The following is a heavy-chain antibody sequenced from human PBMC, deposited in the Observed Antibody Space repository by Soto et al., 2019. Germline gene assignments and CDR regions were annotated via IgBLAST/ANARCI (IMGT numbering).Heavy chain of an antibody. Sequence: QVQLQQSGPGLVKPSETLSLTCSVSAGSMRNYYWSWIRQPPGKGLEWIGNVDDSGTTKYNPSLTSRVTISVDTSTNQFSLKLSSVIAADTAVYYCSRDVSCSGGSCYPNAWFDPWGQGTLVTVSS. V-gene: IGHV4-59*01. CDR2: VDDSGTT. D-gene: IGHD2-15*01. J-gene: IGHJ5*02. CDR3: SRDVSCSGGSCYPNAWFDP. CDR1: AGSMRNYY.